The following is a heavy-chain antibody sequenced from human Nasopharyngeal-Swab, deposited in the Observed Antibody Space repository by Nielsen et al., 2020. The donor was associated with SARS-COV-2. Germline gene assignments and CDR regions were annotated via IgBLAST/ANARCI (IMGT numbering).Heavy chain of an antibody. CDR2: IYYSGRI. Sequence: SETLSLTCTVSGGSISSSSHYWGWIRQPPGRGLEWIGSIYYSGRIYCNPSLKSRVTISVDTSKNQFSLKLSSVTAADAAVYYCARHGGTPGAFDIWGQGTMVTVSS. CDR3: ARHGGTPGAFDI. J-gene: IGHJ3*02. D-gene: IGHD3-16*01. CDR1: GGSISSSSHY. V-gene: IGHV4-39*01.